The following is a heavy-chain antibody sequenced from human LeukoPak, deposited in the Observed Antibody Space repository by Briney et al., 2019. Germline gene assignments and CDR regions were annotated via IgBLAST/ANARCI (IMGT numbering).Heavy chain of an antibody. D-gene: IGHD3-3*02. CDR1: GFTFSSYS. CDR2: IRSSSSYI. J-gene: IGHJ3*02. V-gene: IGHV3-21*01. Sequence: GGSLRLSCAASGFTFSSYSMNWVRQAPGKGLEWVSSIRSSSSYIYYADSVKGRFTISRDNAKNSLYLQMNSLRAEDTAVYYCARDKSSIGAFDIWGQGTMVTVSS. CDR3: ARDKSSIGAFDI.